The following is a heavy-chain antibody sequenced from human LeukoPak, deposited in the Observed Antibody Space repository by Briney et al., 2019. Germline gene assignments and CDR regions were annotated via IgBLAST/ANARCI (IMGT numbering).Heavy chain of an antibody. Sequence: ASVKVSCKASGYTFTSYDINWVRQATGQGLEWMGWMNPNSGNTGYAQKFQGRVTITRNTSISTAYMELSSLRSEDTAVYYCARGVSYAEAFDIWGQGTMVTVSS. J-gene: IGHJ3*02. CDR1: GYTFTSYD. CDR2: MNPNSGNT. D-gene: IGHD1-26*01. CDR3: ARGVSYAEAFDI. V-gene: IGHV1-8*03.